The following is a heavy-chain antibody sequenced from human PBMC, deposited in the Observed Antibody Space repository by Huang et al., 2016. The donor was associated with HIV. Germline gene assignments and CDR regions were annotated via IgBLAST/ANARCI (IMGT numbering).Heavy chain of an antibody. CDR1: GGSISSHY. CDR2: IYYSGST. CDR3: ARVGGYSYGFDY. D-gene: IGHD5-18*01. J-gene: IGHJ4*02. V-gene: IGHV4-59*11. Sequence: QVQLQESGPGLVKPSETLSLTCTVPGGSISSHYWSWIRQPPGKGLEWIGSIYYSGSTNYTPSLKSRGTISVDTSKNQFSLKLSSVTAADTAVYYCARVGGYSYGFDYWGQGTLVTVSS.